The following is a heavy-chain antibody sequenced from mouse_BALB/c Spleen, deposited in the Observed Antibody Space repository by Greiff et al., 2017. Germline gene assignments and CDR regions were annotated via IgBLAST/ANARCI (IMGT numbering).Heavy chain of an antibody. J-gene: IGHJ2*01. CDR1: GFNIKDTY. V-gene: IGHV14-3*02. CDR2: IDPANGNT. Sequence: LVESGAELVKPGASVKLSCTASGFNIKDTYMHWVKQRPEQGLEWIGRIDPANGNTKYDPKFQGKATITADTSSNTAYLQLSSLTSEDTAVYYCARSGSSYFDYWGQGTTLTVSS. D-gene: IGHD1-1*01. CDR3: ARSGSSYFDY.